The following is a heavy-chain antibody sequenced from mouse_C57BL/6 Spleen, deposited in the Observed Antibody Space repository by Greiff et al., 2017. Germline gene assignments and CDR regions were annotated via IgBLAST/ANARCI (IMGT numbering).Heavy chain of an antibody. Sequence: QVQLQQSGAELVRPGASVTLSCKASGYTFPDYEMNWVKQTPVHGLEWIGAIDPETGGTAYNQKFKGKAILTADNSSSTAYMELRSLTSEDSADYYCTIGDYWGQGTTLTVSS. CDR1: GYTFPDYE. D-gene: IGHD3-3*01. V-gene: IGHV1-15*01. CDR3: TIGDY. J-gene: IGHJ2*01. CDR2: IDPETGGT.